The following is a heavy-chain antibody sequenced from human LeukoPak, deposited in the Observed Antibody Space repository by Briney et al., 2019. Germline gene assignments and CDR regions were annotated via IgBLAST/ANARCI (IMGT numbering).Heavy chain of an antibody. CDR2: IDPSDSYT. J-gene: IGHJ4*02. V-gene: IGHV5-10-1*01. CDR3: TRPRSGWPLDF. CDR1: GYSFTSYW. Sequence: GESLKISGKGSGYSFTSYWIGWVRQMPGKGLEWMGRIDPSDSYTNYSPSFQGHFTISADKSISTAYLQWSSLKAPDTAMYYCTRPRSGWPLDFWGQGTLVTVSS. D-gene: IGHD6-19*01.